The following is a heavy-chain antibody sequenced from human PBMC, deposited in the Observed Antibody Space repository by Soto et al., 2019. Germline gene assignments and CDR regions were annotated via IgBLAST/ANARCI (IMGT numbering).Heavy chain of an antibody. V-gene: IGHV4-31*03. CDR1: GGSISSGGYY. CDR3: ARAYTYYFDY. CDR2: IYYSGST. D-gene: IGHD4-4*01. Sequence: QVQLQESGPGLVKPSQTLSLTCTVSGGSISSGGYYWSWIRQHPGKGLEWIGYIYYSGSTYYNPSLKSRVTISVDASKNRFSLKLSSVTAADTAVYSGARAYTYYFDYWGQGTLVTVSS. J-gene: IGHJ4*02.